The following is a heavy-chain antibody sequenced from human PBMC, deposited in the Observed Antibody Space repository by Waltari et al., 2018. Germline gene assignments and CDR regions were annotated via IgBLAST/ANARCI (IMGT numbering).Heavy chain of an antibody. V-gene: IGHV4-38-2*01. CDR3: ARLIAAADPWLFDP. CDR1: GYSISSGYY. J-gene: IGHJ5*02. D-gene: IGHD6-13*01. CDR2: IYHIGST. Sequence: QVQLQESGPGLVKPSETLSLTCAVSGYSISSGYYWGWIRQPPGKGLEWIGSIYHIGSTYYNPSLKSRVTISVDTSKNQFSLKLSSVTAADTAVYYCARLIAAADPWLFDPWGQGTLVIVSS.